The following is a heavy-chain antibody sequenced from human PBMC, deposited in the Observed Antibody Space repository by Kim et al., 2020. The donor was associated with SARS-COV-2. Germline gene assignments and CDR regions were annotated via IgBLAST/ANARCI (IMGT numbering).Heavy chain of an antibody. CDR3: ARRQLGFDS. CDR2: GAT. Sequence: GATNYATSVQGQFTISRNNDKPSVYLQMNSLRVDDTAVYYCARRQLGFDSWGQGTLVTVSS. V-gene: IGHV3-13*03. D-gene: IGHD6-13*01. J-gene: IGHJ4*02.